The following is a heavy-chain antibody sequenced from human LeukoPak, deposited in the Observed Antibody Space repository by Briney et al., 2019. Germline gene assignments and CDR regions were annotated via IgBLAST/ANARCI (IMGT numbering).Heavy chain of an antibody. Sequence: GGSLRLSCIASGFTFSSYGMDWVRQAPGKGLEWVAIISDDAINKYYPDSVKGRFTISRDNSKNTLYLQMNSLRAEDTAVYYCAKARDGFKSIFDYWGQGTLVTVSS. D-gene: IGHD5-24*01. CDR3: AKARDGFKSIFDY. CDR1: GFTFSSYG. CDR2: ISDDAINK. J-gene: IGHJ4*02. V-gene: IGHV3-30*18.